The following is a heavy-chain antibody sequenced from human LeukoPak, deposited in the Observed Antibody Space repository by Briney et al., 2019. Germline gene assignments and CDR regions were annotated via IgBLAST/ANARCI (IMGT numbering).Heavy chain of an antibody. CDR2: INHSGST. CDR3: ARGGYYGSGSYYGY. D-gene: IGHD3-10*01. Sequence: PSETLSLTCAVYGGSFSGYYWSWIRQPPGKGLEWIGEINHSGSTNYNPSLKSRVTISVDTSKNQFSLKLSSVTAADTAVYYCARGGYYGSGSYYGYWGQGTLVTVSS. CDR1: GGSFSGYY. J-gene: IGHJ4*02. V-gene: IGHV4-34*01.